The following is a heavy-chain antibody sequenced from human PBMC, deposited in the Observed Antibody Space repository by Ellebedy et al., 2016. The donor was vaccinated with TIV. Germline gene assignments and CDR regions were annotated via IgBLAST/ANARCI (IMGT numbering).Heavy chain of an antibody. D-gene: IGHD3-3*01. V-gene: IGHV4-34*01. Sequence: SETLSLXXAVYGGSFSGYYWSWIRQPPGKGLEWIGEINHSGSTNYNPSLKSRVTISVDTSKDQFSLKLSSVTAADTAVYYCARVHDFWRRNYFDYWGQGTLVTVSS. CDR1: GGSFSGYY. J-gene: IGHJ4*02. CDR2: INHSGST. CDR3: ARVHDFWRRNYFDY.